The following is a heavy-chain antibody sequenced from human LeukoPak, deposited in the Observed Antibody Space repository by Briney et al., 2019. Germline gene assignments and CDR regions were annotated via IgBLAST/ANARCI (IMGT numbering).Heavy chain of an antibody. J-gene: IGHJ4*02. CDR2: IYHSGST. Sequence: SETLSLTCTVSGYSISSGYYWGWIRQPPGKGLEWIGSIYHSGSTYYNPSLKSRVTISVDTSKNQFSLKLSSVTAADTAVYYCARGRRGKLLWFGELFGYWGQGTLVTVSS. CDR3: ARGRRGKLLWFGELFGY. CDR1: GYSISSGYY. D-gene: IGHD3-10*01. V-gene: IGHV4-38-2*02.